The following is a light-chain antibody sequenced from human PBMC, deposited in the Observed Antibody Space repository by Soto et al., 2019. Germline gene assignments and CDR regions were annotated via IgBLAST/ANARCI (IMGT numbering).Light chain of an antibody. CDR2: DAY. V-gene: IGKV3-20*01. Sequence: VLTQSPVTLSLSPGERATLSFRASQSFRGLLAWYQQKPGQAPRLIIYDAYNRATGIPPTFSGSGSGTDFTLTISGLEPEDFAVYYCQQYDSSPPITCGQGTRLEIK. CDR3: QQYDSSPPIT. J-gene: IGKJ5*01. CDR1: QSFRGL.